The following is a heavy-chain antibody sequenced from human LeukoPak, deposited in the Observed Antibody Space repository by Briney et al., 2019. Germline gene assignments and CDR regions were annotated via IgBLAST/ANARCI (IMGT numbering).Heavy chain of an antibody. CDR1: GFTFSSYA. CDR3: AKGRYFDWLSAGSNLYLPTGSGIGMDV. V-gene: IGHV3-23*01. CDR2: ISGSGGST. Sequence: PGGSLRLSCAASGFTFSSYAMSWVRQAPGKGLEWVSAISGSGGSTYYADSVKGRFTISRDNSKNTLYLQMNSLRAEDTAVYYCAKGRYFDWLSAGSNLYLPTGSGIGMDVWGQGTTVTVSS. D-gene: IGHD3-9*01. J-gene: IGHJ6*02.